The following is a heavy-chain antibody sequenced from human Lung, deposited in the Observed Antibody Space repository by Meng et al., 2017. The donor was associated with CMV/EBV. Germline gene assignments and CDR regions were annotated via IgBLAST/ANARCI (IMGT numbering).Heavy chain of an antibody. CDR3: ARKAIAVADPFDS. V-gene: IGHV4-61*03. CDR1: GGSVISGSSY. Sequence: TVSGGSVISGSSYWSWIRQPPGKGLEWIGYIYYSGRTNYKPSLKSRVTISVDTSKNHFSLRLSSVTAADTAVYYCARKAIAVADPFDSWGQGTLVTVSS. D-gene: IGHD6-19*01. J-gene: IGHJ4*02. CDR2: IYYSGRT.